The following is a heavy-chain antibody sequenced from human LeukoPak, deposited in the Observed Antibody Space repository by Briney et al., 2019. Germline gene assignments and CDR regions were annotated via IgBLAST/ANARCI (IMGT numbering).Heavy chain of an antibody. CDR1: GFTFSSYW. J-gene: IGHJ4*02. CDR3: AREGPAAMWGSPLDY. D-gene: IGHD2-2*01. Sequence: GGSLRLSCAASGFTFSSYWMQWVRQAPGKGLVWVSRINSDGSSASYADSVKGRFTISRDNAKNTLYLQMNSLRAEDTAVYYCAREGPAAMWGSPLDYWGQGTLVTVSS. CDR2: INSDGSSA. V-gene: IGHV3-74*01.